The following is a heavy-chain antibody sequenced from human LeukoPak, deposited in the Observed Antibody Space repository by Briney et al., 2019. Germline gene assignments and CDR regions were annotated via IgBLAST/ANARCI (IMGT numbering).Heavy chain of an antibody. CDR2: IYYSGST. V-gene: IGHV4-59*08. D-gene: IGHD6-13*01. Sequence: SETLSLTCTVSGCSISSYYWSWIRQPPGKGLEWVGYIYYSGSTNYNPSLKSRVTISVDTSKNQFSLKLSSVTAADTAVYYCARHRRPTGTAHYYYYGMDVWGQGTTVTVSS. CDR1: GCSISSYY. J-gene: IGHJ6*02. CDR3: ARHRRPTGTAHYYYYGMDV.